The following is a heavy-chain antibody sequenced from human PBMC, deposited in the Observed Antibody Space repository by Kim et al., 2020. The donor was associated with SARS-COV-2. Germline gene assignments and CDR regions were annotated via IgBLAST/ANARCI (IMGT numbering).Heavy chain of an antibody. V-gene: IGHV3-21*01. CDR3: ARDPPYHPQTTTYGY. J-gene: IGHJ4*02. Sequence: DSVKGRFTISRDNAKNSLYLQMNSLRAEDTAVYYCARDPPYHPQTTTYGYWGQGTLVTVSS. D-gene: IGHD4-17*01.